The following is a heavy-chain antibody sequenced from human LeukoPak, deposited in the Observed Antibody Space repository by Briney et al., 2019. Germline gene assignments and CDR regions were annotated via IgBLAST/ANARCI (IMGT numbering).Heavy chain of an antibody. D-gene: IGHD2-2*01. V-gene: IGHV4-59*01. CDR2: IYYSGYT. CDR3: ARAPLRYCSSTSCRDY. CDR1: GDPISSYY. J-gene: IGHJ4*02. Sequence: PSETLSLTCTVSGDPISSYYWSWIRQPPGKGLEWIGYIYYSGYTNYNPSLKSRVTISVDMSKNQFSLKLSSVTAADTAVYYCARAPLRYCSSTSCRDYWGQGTLVTVSS.